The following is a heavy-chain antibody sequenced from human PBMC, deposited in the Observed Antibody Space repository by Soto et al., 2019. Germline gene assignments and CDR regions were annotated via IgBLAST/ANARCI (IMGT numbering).Heavy chain of an antibody. CDR2: ISSTGSYI. D-gene: IGHD3-9*01. J-gene: IGHJ4*02. CDR1: GFTFSSYS. CDR3: ARNDILTGPPGY. V-gene: IGHV3-21*01. Sequence: PGGSLSLSCAASGFTFSSYSMNWVRQAPGKGLEWVSSISSTGSYIYYADSVKGRFTISRDNAKNSLYLQMNSLRADDTAVYYCARNDILTGPPGYWGQGTLVTVSS.